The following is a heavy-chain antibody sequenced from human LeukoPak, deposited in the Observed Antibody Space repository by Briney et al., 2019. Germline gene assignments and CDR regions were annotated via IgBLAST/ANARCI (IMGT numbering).Heavy chain of an antibody. CDR2: INPNSGGT. CDR3: ARTIFGVQIFHGGAFDT. J-gene: IGHJ3*02. V-gene: IGHV1-2*02. Sequence: ASVKVSCKASGYTFTGYYMHWVRQAPGQGLEWMGWINPNSGGTNYAQKFQGRVTMTRDTSISTAYMALSSLRSDNTAVYYCARTIFGVQIFHGGAFDTWAQGTMVTVSS. D-gene: IGHD3-3*01. CDR1: GYTFTGYY.